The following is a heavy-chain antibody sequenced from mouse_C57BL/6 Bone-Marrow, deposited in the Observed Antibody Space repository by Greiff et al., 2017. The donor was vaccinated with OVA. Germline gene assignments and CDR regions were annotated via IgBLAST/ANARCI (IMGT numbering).Heavy chain of an antibody. CDR2: IWSDGST. V-gene: IGHV2-6-1*01. J-gene: IGHJ4*01. CDR1: GFSLTSYG. Sequence: VMLVESGPGLVAPSQSLSITCTVSGFSLTSYGVHWVRQPPGKGLEWLVVIWSDGSTTYNSALKSRLSISKDNSKSQVFLKMNSLQTDDTAMYYCARQGYYEAGDYAMDYWGQGTSVTVSS. D-gene: IGHD1-1*01. CDR3: ARQGYYEAGDYAMDY.